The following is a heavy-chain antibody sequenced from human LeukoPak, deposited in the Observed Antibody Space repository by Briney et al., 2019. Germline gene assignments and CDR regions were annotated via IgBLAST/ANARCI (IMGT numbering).Heavy chain of an antibody. Sequence: PSETLSLTCTVSGGSISSSSYYWGWIRQPPVKGLEWIGSIYYSGSTYYNPSLKSRVTISVDTSKNQFSLKLSSVTAADTAVYYCARDRRAWNYVVVWFDPWGQGTLVTVSS. CDR3: ARDRRAWNYVVVWFDP. V-gene: IGHV4-39*07. CDR2: IYYSGST. CDR1: GGSISSSSYY. D-gene: IGHD1-7*01. J-gene: IGHJ5*02.